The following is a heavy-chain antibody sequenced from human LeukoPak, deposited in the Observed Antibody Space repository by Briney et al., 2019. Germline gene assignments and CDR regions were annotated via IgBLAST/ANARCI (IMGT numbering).Heavy chain of an antibody. Sequence: KPSETLSLTCAAYGGSFSDYFRSWVRQPPGKGLEWIGEISHSGRTNYNPSLKSRVSISLDTSKNQFSLELNSVTAADTSVYYCARGRGYCSGGSCYNWFDPWGQGTLVTVSS. D-gene: IGHD2-15*01. CDR3: ARGRGYCSGGSCYNWFDP. J-gene: IGHJ5*02. CDR1: GGSFSDYF. CDR2: ISHSGRT. V-gene: IGHV4-34*01.